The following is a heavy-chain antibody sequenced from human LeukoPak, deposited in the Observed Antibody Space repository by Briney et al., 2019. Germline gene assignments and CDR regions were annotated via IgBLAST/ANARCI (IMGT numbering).Heavy chain of an antibody. CDR3: ARGGYYGSGSFPDY. CDR2: ISAYNGDT. CDR1: GYSFGSFG. J-gene: IGHJ4*02. D-gene: IGHD3-10*01. V-gene: IGHV1-18*01. Sequence: GASVKVSCKGFGYSFGSFGINWVRQAPGQGLEWMGWISAYNGDTNYAQRFQGRVTMTTDTSTSTAYMDLMSLRSDDTAVYYCARGGYYGSGSFPDYWGQGTLVTVSS.